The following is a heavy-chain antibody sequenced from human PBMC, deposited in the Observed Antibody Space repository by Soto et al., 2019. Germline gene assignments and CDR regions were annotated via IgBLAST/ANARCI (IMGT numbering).Heavy chain of an antibody. V-gene: IGHV1-69*13. D-gene: IGHD6-19*01. Sequence: GASVKVSCKASGGTFSSYAISWVRQAPGQGLEWMGGIIPIFGTANYAQKFQGRVTITADESTSTAYMELSSLRSEDTAVYYCARDRSIALAGTSDAFDIWGQGTMVTVSS. CDR1: GGTFSSYA. J-gene: IGHJ3*02. CDR3: ARDRSIALAGTSDAFDI. CDR2: IIPIFGTA.